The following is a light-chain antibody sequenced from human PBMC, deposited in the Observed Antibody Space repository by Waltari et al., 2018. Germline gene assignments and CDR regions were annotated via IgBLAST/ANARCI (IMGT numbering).Light chain of an antibody. CDR3: SSYTSSSTLG. V-gene: IGLV2-14*01. J-gene: IGLJ3*02. CDR2: EVS. CDR1: SSDVGAHNY. Sequence: QSALTQPASVSGSPGQSITISCTGTSSDVGAHNYVSWYQQHPGKAPKLMIYEVSNRPSGVSNRFSGSKSGNTASLTISGLQAEDEADYYCSSYTSSSTLGFGGGTKLTVL.